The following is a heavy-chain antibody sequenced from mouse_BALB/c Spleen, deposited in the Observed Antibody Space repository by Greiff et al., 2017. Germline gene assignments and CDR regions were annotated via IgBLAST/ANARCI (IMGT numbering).Heavy chain of an antibody. Sequence: DVMLVESGGDLVKPGGSLKLSCAASGFTFSSYGMSWVRQTPDKRLEWVATISSGGSYTYYPDSVKGRFTISRDNAKNTLYLQMSSLKSEDTAMYYCARQRGSVSYYFDYWGQGTTLTVSS. J-gene: IGHJ2*01. CDR1: GFTFSSYG. V-gene: IGHV5-6*02. CDR2: ISSGGSYT. CDR3: ARQRGSVSYYFDY.